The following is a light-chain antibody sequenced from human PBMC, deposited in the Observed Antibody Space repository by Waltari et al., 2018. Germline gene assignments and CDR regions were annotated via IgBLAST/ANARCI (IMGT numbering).Light chain of an antibody. Sequence: QSALTQPASVSGSPGQSITISCTGTSSDVGGYIFASWYQVHPGKVPNLIIYEVNRRPSGVSNRFSGSKSGNTASLTISGLQAEDEADFYCSSYASSGTLVFGSGTKVTVL. CDR3: SSYASSGTLV. CDR1: SSDVGGYIF. V-gene: IGLV2-14*01. CDR2: EVN. J-gene: IGLJ1*01.